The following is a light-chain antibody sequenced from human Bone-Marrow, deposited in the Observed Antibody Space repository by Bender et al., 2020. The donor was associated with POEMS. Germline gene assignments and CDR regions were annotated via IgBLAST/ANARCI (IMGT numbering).Light chain of an antibody. J-gene: IGLJ1*01. Sequence: QSALTQPPSASGSPGQSVTISCTGTSNDIGAYNYVFWYQQHPGKAPKLMIYDVTKRPSGVPDRFSGSKSGNTASLTISGLQAEDEADYYCCSYAGTNTYVFGTGTKVTVL. V-gene: IGLV2-8*01. CDR2: DVT. CDR1: SNDIGAYNY. CDR3: CSYAGTNTYV.